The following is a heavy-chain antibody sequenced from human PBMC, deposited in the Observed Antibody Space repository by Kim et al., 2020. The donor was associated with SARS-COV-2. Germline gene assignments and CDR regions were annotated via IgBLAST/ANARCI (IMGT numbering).Heavy chain of an antibody. CDR2: IYSGGSST. Sequence: LSLTCAASGFTFSSYAMSWVRQAPGKGLEWVSVIYSGGSSTYYADSVKGRFTISRDNSKNTLYLQMNSLRAEDTAVYYCAKDLRRYSVVVAAFDYWGQGTLVTVSS. V-gene: IGHV3-23*03. CDR1: GFTFSSYA. J-gene: IGHJ4*02. D-gene: IGHD2-15*01. CDR3: AKDLRRYSVVVAAFDY.